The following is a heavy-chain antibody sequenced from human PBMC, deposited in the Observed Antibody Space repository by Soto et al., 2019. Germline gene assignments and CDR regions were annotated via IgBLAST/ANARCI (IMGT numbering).Heavy chain of an antibody. J-gene: IGHJ5*02. CDR3: ARGRMEFYDSSGFVPHNWFDP. D-gene: IGHD3-22*01. Sequence: SETLSLTCTVSGDSISGGDYYWIWIRQPPGKGLEWIGYIYYSGTAYYNPSLKSRVTMSVDTSKNQFSLKLSSVSAADTAVYYSARGRMEFYDSSGFVPHNWFDPWGHGTLVT. CDR2: IYYSGTA. V-gene: IGHV4-30-4*01. CDR1: GDSISGGDYY.